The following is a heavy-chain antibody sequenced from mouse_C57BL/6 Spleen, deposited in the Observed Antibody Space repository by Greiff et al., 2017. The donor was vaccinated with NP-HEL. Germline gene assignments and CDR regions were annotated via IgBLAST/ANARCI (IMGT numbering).Heavy chain of an antibody. Sequence: QVQLQQSGAELVRPGTSVKVSCKASGYAFTNYLIEWVKQRPGQGLEWIGVINPGSGGTNYNEKFKGKATLTADKSSSTAYMQLSSLTSEDSAVYVCERSDYDGSTYGIAYWGQGTLVTVSA. V-gene: IGHV1-54*01. CDR2: INPGSGGT. CDR1: GYAFTNYL. CDR3: ERSDYDGSTYGIAY. J-gene: IGHJ3*01. D-gene: IGHD1-1*01.